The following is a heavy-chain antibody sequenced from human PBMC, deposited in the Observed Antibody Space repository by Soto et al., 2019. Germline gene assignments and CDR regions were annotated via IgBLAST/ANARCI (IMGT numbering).Heavy chain of an antibody. V-gene: IGHV3-23*01. CDR3: AKDPRWYDSAWYPNWFGT. CDR1: GFTFSSYA. Sequence: EVQLLESGGGSVQPGGSLRLSCAASGFTFSSYAMSWVRQAPGKGLEWVSGITGSSDGTYYADSVKGRFTISSDNSKNTLYLQQNSLRAEDTAVYYCAKDPRWYDSAWYPNWFGTWGQGTLVSVSS. J-gene: IGHJ5*02. D-gene: IGHD6-19*01. CDR2: ITGSSDGT.